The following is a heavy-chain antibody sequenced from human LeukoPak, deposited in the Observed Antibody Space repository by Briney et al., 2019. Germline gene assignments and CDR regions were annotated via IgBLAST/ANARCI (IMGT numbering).Heavy chain of an antibody. CDR1: GFTFSSYS. CDR2: ISSSSSYI. Sequence: PGGSLRLSCAASGFTFSSYSMNWVRQAPGKGLEWVSSISSSSSYIYYADSVRGRFTISRDNAMNSLYLQMNSLRAEDTAVYYCARGSGWDDYWGQGTLVTVSS. CDR3: ARGSGWDDY. V-gene: IGHV3-21*01. D-gene: IGHD6-19*01. J-gene: IGHJ4*02.